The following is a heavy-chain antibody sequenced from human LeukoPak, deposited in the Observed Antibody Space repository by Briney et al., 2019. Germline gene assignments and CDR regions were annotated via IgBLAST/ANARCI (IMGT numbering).Heavy chain of an antibody. Sequence: KPSETLSLTGTVSGGSINYYWSWIRQSPGKGLEWIGYITSSGYTNYNPSLRSRVTISLDTSKMQFSLRLSSVTAADTAVYFCARDFGYSTAGDHYYGMDVWGQGTTVSVSS. CDR1: GGSINYY. J-gene: IGHJ6*02. D-gene: IGHD5-12*01. CDR3: ARDFGYSTAGDHYYGMDV. V-gene: IGHV4-59*01. CDR2: ITSSGYT.